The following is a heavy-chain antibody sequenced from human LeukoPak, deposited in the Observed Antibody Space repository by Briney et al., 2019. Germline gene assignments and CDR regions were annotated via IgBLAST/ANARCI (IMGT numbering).Heavy chain of an antibody. V-gene: IGHV3-23*01. Sequence: GGSLSLSCTASGGSFSSYAMNWVRQAPGKGLEWVSGIGAGGTFTYYADSVKGRCTISRDNSRNTLYLQMNGLRAVDTAVYYCAKDLDYSTNGYYFDYWGQGTLVAVSS. CDR2: IGAGGTFT. J-gene: IGHJ4*02. D-gene: IGHD2-15*01. CDR3: AKDLDYSTNGYYFDY. CDR1: GGSFSSYA.